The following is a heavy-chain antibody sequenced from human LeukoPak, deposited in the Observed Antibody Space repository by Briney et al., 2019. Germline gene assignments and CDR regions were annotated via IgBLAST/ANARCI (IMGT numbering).Heavy chain of an antibody. Sequence: GGSLRLSCAASGFRFSSYGMSWVRQAPGKGLEWVSALSGGGSSAYYADSVKGRFTISRDNSKNTLYLQMNSLRAEDTAVYYCAKDRNYGVDYWGQGTLVTVSS. D-gene: IGHD4-17*01. CDR1: GFRFSSYG. CDR2: LSGGGSSA. V-gene: IGHV3-23*01. CDR3: AKDRNYGVDY. J-gene: IGHJ4*02.